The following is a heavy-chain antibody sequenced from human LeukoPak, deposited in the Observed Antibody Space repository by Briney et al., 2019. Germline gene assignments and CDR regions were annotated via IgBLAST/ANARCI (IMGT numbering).Heavy chain of an antibody. V-gene: IGHV3-64*01. D-gene: IGHD4-23*01. CDR3: ARDGVAYGGNWVLLTVCFDP. Sequence: GGSLRLSCAASGFTFSSYAMHWVRQAPGKGLEYVSAISSNGGSTYYANSVKGRFTISRDNSKNTLYLQMGSLRAEDMAVYYCARDGVAYGGNWVLLTVCFDPWGQGTLVTVSS. J-gene: IGHJ5*02. CDR1: GFTFSSYA. CDR2: ISSNGGST.